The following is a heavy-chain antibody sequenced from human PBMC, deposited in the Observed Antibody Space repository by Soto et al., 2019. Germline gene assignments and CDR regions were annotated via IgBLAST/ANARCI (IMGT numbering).Heavy chain of an antibody. CDR2: IYQSGST. CDR1: GVSISSDGYS. V-gene: IGHV4-30-2*01. CDR3: ARAYYDFWTSYHYGRDV. J-gene: IGHJ6*02. D-gene: IGHD3-3*01. Sequence: QLQLQESGSGLVKPSQTLSLTCAVSGVSISSDGYSWSWIRQPPGKGLEWIGCIYQSGSTYYNPSLKSRGTMSVDRSKHQFSLKLPSVTAADTAVYYCARAYYDFWTSYHYGRDVWGQGTTVTVSS.